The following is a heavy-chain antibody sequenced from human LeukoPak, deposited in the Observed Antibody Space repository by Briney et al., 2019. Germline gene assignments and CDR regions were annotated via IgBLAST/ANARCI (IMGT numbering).Heavy chain of an antibody. CDR2: MFHTGYT. V-gene: IGHV4-59*12. Sequence: SETLSLTCTVSGDSISSDYWSWIRQPPGKGLEWIGYMFHTGYTNYNPSLKSRVTISVDTSKNQFSLKLSSVTAADTAVYYCARRRSGSSSYWAYYYGMDVWGQGTTVTVSS. CDR1: GDSISSDY. J-gene: IGHJ6*02. CDR3: ARRRSGSSSYWAYYYGMDV. D-gene: IGHD6-6*01.